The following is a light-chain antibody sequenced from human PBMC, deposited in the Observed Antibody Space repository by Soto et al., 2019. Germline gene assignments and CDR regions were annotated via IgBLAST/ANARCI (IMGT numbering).Light chain of an antibody. V-gene: IGKV1-5*03. Sequence: GNTVNITFRASQSINKWLPWYQKKPGKAPTLLLYEASILQNGVPSRFSGTDSGTELTLTISSLRTDDFANYYYQQYNDYSAWTFGQGTKVDIK. J-gene: IGKJ1*01. CDR2: EAS. CDR1: QSINKW. CDR3: QQYNDYSAWT.